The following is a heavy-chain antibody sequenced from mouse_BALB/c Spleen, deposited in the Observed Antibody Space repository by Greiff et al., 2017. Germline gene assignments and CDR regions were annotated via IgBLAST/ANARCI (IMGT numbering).Heavy chain of an antibody. J-gene: IGHJ4*01. CDR3: ARGYGDYAMDY. D-gene: IGHD1-1*02. CDR2: IDPETGGT. Sequence: VQLQQSGAELVGPGASVTLSCKASGYSFTDYEMHWVKQTPVHGLEWIGAIDPETGGTAYNQKFKGKATLTADKSSSTAYMELRSLTSEDSAVYYCARGYGDYAMDYWGQGTSVTVSS. CDR1: GYSFTDYE. V-gene: IGHV1-15*01.